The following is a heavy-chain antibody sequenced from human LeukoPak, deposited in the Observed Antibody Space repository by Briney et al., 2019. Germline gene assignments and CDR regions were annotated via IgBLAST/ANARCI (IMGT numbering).Heavy chain of an antibody. Sequence: GGSLRLSCTASGFTFSSYTMNWVRQAPGKGLEWVSSISGSSSSIYYADSVKGRFTISRDNAKNSLYLQMHSLRAEDTAVYYCASRTYLAYWGQGTLVTVSS. J-gene: IGHJ4*02. V-gene: IGHV3-48*04. CDR2: ISGSSSSI. CDR3: ASRTYLAY. CDR1: GFTFSSYT.